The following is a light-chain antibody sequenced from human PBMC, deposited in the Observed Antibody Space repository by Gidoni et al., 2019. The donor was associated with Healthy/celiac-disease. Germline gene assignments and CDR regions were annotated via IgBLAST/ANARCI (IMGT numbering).Light chain of an antibody. Sequence: SSLTQPASVSGSPGQSITIACTGPSSDVGGYNYVSWYQQHPGKAPKLMIYEVSNRPSGVSNRFSGSKSGNTASLTISGLQAEDEADYYCSSYTSSSVVFGGGTKLTVL. CDR1: SSDVGGYNY. CDR2: EVS. CDR3: SSYTSSSVV. J-gene: IGLJ2*01. V-gene: IGLV2-14*01.